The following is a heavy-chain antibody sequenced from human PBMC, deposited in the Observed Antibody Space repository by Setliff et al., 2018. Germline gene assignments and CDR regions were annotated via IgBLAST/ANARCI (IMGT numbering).Heavy chain of an antibody. CDR3: AREQWLDPPGYYYMDV. D-gene: IGHD6-19*01. CDR1: GGSISSYY. V-gene: IGHV4-4*07. J-gene: IGHJ6*03. CDR2: IYIGGSA. Sequence: KPSETLTLTCTVSGGSISSYYWSWIRQPAGKGLEWIGHIYIGGSANYNPSLKSRVTMSIDTSKNQFSLKLNSVTAADMAVYYCAREQWLDPPGYYYMDVWGKGTTVTVSS.